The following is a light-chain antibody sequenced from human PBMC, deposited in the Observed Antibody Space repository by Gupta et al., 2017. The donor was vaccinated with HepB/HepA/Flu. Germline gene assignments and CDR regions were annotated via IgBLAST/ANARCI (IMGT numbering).Light chain of an antibody. J-gene: IGKJ2*01. CDR2: DAS. Sequence: DIVLTHSPFTLSLSPDASAPLSCRSSQRVPTHIAWYQQRPGQAPRLLIHDASCRATGIPARFSGSGSGTDFTLIISSLEPEDFAVYYCQDRGSWAPDTFGPGTKVEI. CDR1: QRVPTH. V-gene: IGKV3-11*01. CDR3: QDRGSWAPDT.